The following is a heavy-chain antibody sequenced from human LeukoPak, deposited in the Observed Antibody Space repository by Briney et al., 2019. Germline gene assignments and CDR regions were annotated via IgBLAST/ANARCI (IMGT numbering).Heavy chain of an antibody. CDR1: GFTFSSYA. J-gene: IGHJ4*02. CDR3: VRGTVDYYDSSGYWGLFDY. Sequence: PGGSLRLYCAASGFTFSSYAMSWIRQPPGKGLEWIGYIYYSGSTNYNPSLKSRVTISVDTSKNQFSLKLSSVTAADTAVYYCVRGTVDYYDSSGYWGLFDYWGQGTLVTVSS. D-gene: IGHD3-22*01. CDR2: IYYSGST. V-gene: IGHV4-59*01.